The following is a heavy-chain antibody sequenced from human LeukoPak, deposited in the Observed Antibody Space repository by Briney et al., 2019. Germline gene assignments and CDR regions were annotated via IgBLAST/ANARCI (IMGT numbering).Heavy chain of an antibody. D-gene: IGHD2-2*01. CDR2: ISSSSSTI. J-gene: IGHJ6*02. CDR1: GFTFSSYS. Sequence: GGSLRLSCAASGFTFSSYSMNWVRQAPGKGLEWVSYISSSSSTIYYADSVKGRFTISRDNAKNSLYLQMNSLRAEDTAVYYCARSGSIYCSSTSCPYFSYYYYGMDVWGQGTTVTVSS. CDR3: ARSGSIYCSSTSCPYFSYYYYGMDV. V-gene: IGHV3-48*04.